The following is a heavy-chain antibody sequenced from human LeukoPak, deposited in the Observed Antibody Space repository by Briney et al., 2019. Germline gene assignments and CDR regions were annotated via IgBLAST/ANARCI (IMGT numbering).Heavy chain of an antibody. J-gene: IGHJ6*02. V-gene: IGHV3-74*01. CDR2: IKGDGSST. Sequence: PGGSLRLSCAASGFTFSSYWMHWVRHTPGKGLVWVSRIKGDGSSTSYADSVKGRFTISRDNAKSTLYLQMNSLRAEDTAVYYCARDPRVNYYGMDVWGQGTTVTVSS. CDR1: GFTFSSYW. CDR3: ARDPRVNYYGMDV.